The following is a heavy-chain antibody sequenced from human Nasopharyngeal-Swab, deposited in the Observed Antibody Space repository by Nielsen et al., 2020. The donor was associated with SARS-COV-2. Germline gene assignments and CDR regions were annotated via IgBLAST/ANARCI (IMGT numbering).Heavy chain of an antibody. J-gene: IGHJ4*02. CDR2: IYYSGNT. V-gene: IGHV4-39*01. CDR1: GGSISSGGCC. Sequence: SETLSLTCTVSGGSISSGGCCWSWIRQLPGKGLDWIGYIYYSGNTYYNPSLKSRVTISVDTSKNQFSLKLSSVTAADTAVYYCARHLRDGVVVAAPYYFDYWGQGTLVTASS. D-gene: IGHD2-15*01. CDR3: ARHLRDGVVVAAPYYFDY.